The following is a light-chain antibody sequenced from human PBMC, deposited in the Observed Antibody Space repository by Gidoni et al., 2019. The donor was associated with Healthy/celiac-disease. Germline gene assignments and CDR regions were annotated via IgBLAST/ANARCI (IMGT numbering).Light chain of an antibody. CDR1: SGSIASNY. CDR2: EDN. Sequence: FMLTQPPSVSESPGKTVTISCTRSSGSIASNYVQWYQQRPGSSPTTVIYEDNQRPSGVPDRFSGSIDSSSNSASLTISGLKTEDEADYYCQSYDSSIVVFGGGTKLTVL. CDR3: QSYDSSIVV. V-gene: IGLV6-57*01. J-gene: IGLJ2*01.